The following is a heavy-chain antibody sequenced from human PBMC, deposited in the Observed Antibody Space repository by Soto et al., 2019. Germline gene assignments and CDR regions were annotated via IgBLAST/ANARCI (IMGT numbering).Heavy chain of an antibody. J-gene: IGHJ5*02. Sequence: ASVKVSCKVSGYTLSDFYMHWVKQAPGKGLEWMGLADPEDAETIYAEKFQGRVTIIADTSTDTAYMELSSLRSDDTAVYYCATAFRAHLGWFDPWGQGTQVTVAS. CDR3: ATAFRAHLGWFDP. CDR1: GYTLSDFY. CDR2: ADPEDAET. V-gene: IGHV1-69-2*01. D-gene: IGHD3-10*01.